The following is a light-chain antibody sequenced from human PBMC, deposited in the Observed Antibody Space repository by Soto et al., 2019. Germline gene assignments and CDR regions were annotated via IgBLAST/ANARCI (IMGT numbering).Light chain of an antibody. CDR3: YSYAGSYTFV. J-gene: IGLJ1*01. CDR1: SSDVGGYNY. Sequence: QSALTQPRSVSGSPGQSVTISCTGTSSDVGGYNYVTWYQQHPGRAPKVMIYDVKTRPSGVPDRFSGSKSGNTASLTISELQDEDEADYYCYSYAGSYTFVFGTGTKLTVL. V-gene: IGLV2-11*01. CDR2: DVK.